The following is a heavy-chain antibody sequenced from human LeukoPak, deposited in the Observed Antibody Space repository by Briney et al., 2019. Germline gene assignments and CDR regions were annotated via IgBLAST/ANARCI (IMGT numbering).Heavy chain of an antibody. Sequence: ASVKVSCKASGYTFTSYGISWVRQAPGQGLEWMGWISAYSGDTNYAQKFQGRATMTTDTSTSTAYMELRSLSSDDTAVYYCARRDGYNYVFDYWGQGTLVTVSS. D-gene: IGHD5-24*01. V-gene: IGHV1-18*01. CDR3: ARRDGYNYVFDY. J-gene: IGHJ4*02. CDR1: GYTFTSYG. CDR2: ISAYSGDT.